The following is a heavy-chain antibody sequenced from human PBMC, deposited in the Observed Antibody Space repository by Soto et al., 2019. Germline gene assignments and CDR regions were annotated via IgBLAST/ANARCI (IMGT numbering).Heavy chain of an antibody. J-gene: IGHJ6*02. D-gene: IGHD2-15*01. V-gene: IGHV3-21*01. Sequence: GGSLRLSCAASGFTFSSYSMNWVRQAPGKGLEWVSSISSSNSYIYYADSVKGRFTISRDNAKNSLYLQMNSVRAEDTAVYYCARDQCSGGSCYPGMEVWGQGTTVNVP. CDR3: ARDQCSGGSCYPGMEV. CDR1: GFTFSSYS. CDR2: ISSSNSYI.